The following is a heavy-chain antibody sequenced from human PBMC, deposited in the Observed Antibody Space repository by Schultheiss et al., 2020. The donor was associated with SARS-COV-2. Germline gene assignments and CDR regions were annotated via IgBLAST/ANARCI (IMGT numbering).Heavy chain of an antibody. V-gene: IGHV4-61*08. J-gene: IGHJ4*02. CDR2: IYYSGST. Sequence: SETLSLTCTVSGGSISSGGYYWSWIRQHPGKGLEWIGYIYYSGSTNYNPSLKSRVTISVDTSKNQFSLKLSSVTAADTAVYYCARGLRGVVVVPAARIPLDYWGQGTLVTVSS. D-gene: IGHD2-2*01. CDR1: GGSISSGGYY. CDR3: ARGLRGVVVVPAARIPLDY.